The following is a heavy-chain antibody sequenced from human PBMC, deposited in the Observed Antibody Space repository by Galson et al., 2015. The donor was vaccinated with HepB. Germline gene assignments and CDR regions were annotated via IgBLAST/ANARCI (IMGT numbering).Heavy chain of an antibody. D-gene: IGHD3-22*01. CDR2: IIPIFGTA. CDR3: ARGPSLAGGYYDSSGYFPPQSSYYYMDV. J-gene: IGHJ6*03. V-gene: IGHV1-69*13. Sequence: SVKVSCKASGGTFSSYAISWVRQAPGQGLEWMGGIIPIFGTANYAQKFQGRVTITADESTSTAYMELSSLRSEDTAVYYCARGPSLAGGYYDSSGYFPPQSSYYYMDVWGKGTTVTVSS. CDR1: GGTFSSYA.